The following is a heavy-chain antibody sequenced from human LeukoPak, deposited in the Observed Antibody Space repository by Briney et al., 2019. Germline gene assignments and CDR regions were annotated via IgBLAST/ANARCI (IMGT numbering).Heavy chain of an antibody. J-gene: IGHJ1*01. CDR2: IYYSGST. Sequence: SETLSLTCTVSGGSISSSSYYWGWIRQHPGKGLEWIGYIYYSGSTYYNPSLKSRVTISVDTSKNQFSLKLSSVTAADTAVYYCARNPIAAAGTAEYFQHWGQGTLVTVSS. D-gene: IGHD6-13*01. CDR1: GGSISSSSYY. V-gene: IGHV4-31*03. CDR3: ARNPIAAAGTAEYFQH.